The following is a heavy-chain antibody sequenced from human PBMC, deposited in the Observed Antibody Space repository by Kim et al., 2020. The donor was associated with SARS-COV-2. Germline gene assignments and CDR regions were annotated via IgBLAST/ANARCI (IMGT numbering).Heavy chain of an antibody. CDR2: ISSSSSYI. CDR3: ARGVGYDFWRINIDY. J-gene: IGHJ4*02. Sequence: GGSLRLSCAASGFTFSSYSMNWVRQAPGKGLEWVSSISSSSSYIYYADSVKGRFTISRDNAKNSLYLQMNSLRAEDTAVYYCARGVGYDFWRINIDYWGQGTLVTVSS. V-gene: IGHV3-21*01. D-gene: IGHD3-3*01. CDR1: GFTFSSYS.